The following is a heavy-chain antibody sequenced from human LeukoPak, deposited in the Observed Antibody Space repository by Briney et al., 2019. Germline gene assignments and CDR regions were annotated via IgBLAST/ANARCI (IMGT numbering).Heavy chain of an antibody. J-gene: IGHJ4*02. D-gene: IGHD3-3*01. CDR2: IIPILGIA. V-gene: IGHV1-69*02. CDR1: GGTFSSYT. CDR3: ASRGFWSGYYLDY. Sequence: GSSVKVSCKASGGTFSSYTISWVRQAPGQGLEWMGRIIPILGIANYAQKFQGRVTITADKSTSTAYMELSSLRSEATAVYYCASRGFWSGYYLDYWGQGTLVTVSS.